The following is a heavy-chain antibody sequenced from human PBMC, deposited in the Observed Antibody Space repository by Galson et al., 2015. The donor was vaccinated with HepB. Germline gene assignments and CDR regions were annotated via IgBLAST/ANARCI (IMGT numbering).Heavy chain of an antibody. D-gene: IGHD2-21*02. CDR1: GFSFRNYG. V-gene: IGHV3-33*06. Sequence: SLRLSCAASGFSFRNYGMHWVRQAPGKGLEWVAIILYDGTNKYYGDSVKGRFTISRDNSKNTLCLQMNSLGAEDTAVYYCAKGGDCEADYFDYWGQGTLGTVSS. CDR3: AKGGDCEADYFDY. J-gene: IGHJ4*02. CDR2: ILYDGTNK.